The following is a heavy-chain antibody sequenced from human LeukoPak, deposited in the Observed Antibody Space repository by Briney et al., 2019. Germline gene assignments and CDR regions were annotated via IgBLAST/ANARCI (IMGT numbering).Heavy chain of an antibody. J-gene: IGHJ4*02. CDR1: GGTFSSHA. V-gene: IGHV1-69*06. CDR3: ARVPIVATITYFDY. D-gene: IGHD5-12*01. CDR2: IIPIFGTA. Sequence: SVKVSCKASGGTFSSHAISWVRQAPGQGLEWMGGIIPIFGTANYAQKFQGRVTITADKSTSTAYMELSSLRSEDTAVYYCARVPIVATITYFDYWGQGTLVTVSS.